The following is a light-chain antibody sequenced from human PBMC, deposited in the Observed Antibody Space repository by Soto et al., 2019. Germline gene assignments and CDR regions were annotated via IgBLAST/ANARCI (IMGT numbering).Light chain of an antibody. CDR2: QNS. CDR3: QAWDSSTVV. V-gene: IGLV3-1*01. Sequence: SYELTQPPSVSVSPGQTVSITCSGDKLGDKYACWYQQKPGQSPVLVIYQNSKRPSGIPERFSGSNSGKTATLTISGTQAMDEADYYCQAWDSSTVVFGGGTKLTVL. J-gene: IGLJ2*01. CDR1: KLGDKY.